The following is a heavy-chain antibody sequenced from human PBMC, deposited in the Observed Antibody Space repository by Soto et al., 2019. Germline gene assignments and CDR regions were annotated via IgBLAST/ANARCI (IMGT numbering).Heavy chain of an antibody. D-gene: IGHD1-26*01. J-gene: IGHJ4*01. V-gene: IGHV3-7*01. CDR1: VFTFVNYW. CDR2: IKLDCSDQ. Sequence: PWWSLRLSCAASVFTFVNYWMNWFRHAQARRLEWMCNIKLDCSDQYYVDSVKGRFTISRDNAHNSLYLQMNSLRAEDTAMYYCARLASRSLDLWGHGTLVTVS. CDR3: ARLASRSLDL.